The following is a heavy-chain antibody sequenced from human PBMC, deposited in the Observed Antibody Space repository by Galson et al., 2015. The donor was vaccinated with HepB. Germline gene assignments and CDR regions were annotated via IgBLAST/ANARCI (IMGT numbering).Heavy chain of an antibody. CDR1: GFTVSSYW. J-gene: IGHJ6*03. V-gene: IGHV3-7*01. CDR3: ARAEEAGRWRQFWSGYRNLYYGARLVYMDV. D-gene: IGHD3-3*02. CDR2: IKQDGSEK. Sequence: SLRLSCAASGFTVSSYWMSWVRQAPGKGLEWVANIKQDGSEKYYVDSVKGRFTISRDNAKNSLYLQMNSLRAEDTAVYYCARAEEAGRWRQFWSGYRNLYYGARLVYMDVWGKGTTVTVSS.